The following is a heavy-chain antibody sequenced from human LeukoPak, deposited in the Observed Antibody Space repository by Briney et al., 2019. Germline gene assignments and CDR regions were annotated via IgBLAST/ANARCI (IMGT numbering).Heavy chain of an antibody. D-gene: IGHD4-11*01. CDR2: IYTSGST. Sequence: SQTLSLTCTVSGGSISSGSYYWSWIRQPAGKGLEWIGRIYTSGSTNYNPSLKSRVTISVDMSKNQFSLKLSSVTAADTAVYYCARSRAVTFDYWGQGTLVTVSS. CDR3: ARSRAVTFDY. CDR1: GGSISSGSYY. J-gene: IGHJ4*02. V-gene: IGHV4-61*02.